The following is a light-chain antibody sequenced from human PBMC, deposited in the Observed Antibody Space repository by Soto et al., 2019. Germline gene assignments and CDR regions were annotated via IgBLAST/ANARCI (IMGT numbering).Light chain of an antibody. CDR2: EVN. Sequence: QSALTQPPSASGSPGQSVTISCTGTSSDVGAYNYVSWYQQHPGKAPKLMIYEVNKWPSGVPDRFSGSKSGNTASLTVSGLQAEDEADYFCSSYVGNNNMVFGGGTKLTVL. V-gene: IGLV2-8*01. CDR1: SSDVGAYNY. J-gene: IGLJ2*01. CDR3: SSYVGNNNMV.